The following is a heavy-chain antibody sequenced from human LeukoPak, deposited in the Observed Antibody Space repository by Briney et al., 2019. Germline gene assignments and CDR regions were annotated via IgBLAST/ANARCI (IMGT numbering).Heavy chain of an antibody. V-gene: IGHV4-39*01. Sequence: SETLSLTCTVSGGSISSSSYYWGWIRQPPGKGLEWIGSIYYSGGTYYNPSLKSRVTISVDTSKNQFSLKLSSVTAADTAVYYCARHLSAYGVRGVQPGRFDYWGQGTLVTVSS. CDR1: GGSISSSSYY. D-gene: IGHD3-10*01. CDR3: ARHLSAYGVRGVQPGRFDY. CDR2: IYYSGGT. J-gene: IGHJ4*02.